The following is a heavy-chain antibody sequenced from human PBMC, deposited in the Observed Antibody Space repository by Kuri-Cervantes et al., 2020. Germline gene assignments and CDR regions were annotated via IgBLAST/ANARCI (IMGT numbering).Heavy chain of an antibody. CDR2: IYSGGST. V-gene: IGHV3-53*01. CDR1: GFTFSSYA. CDR3: ARVGSGWYPFDY. Sequence: GGSLRLSCAASGFTFSSYAMSWVRQAPGKGLEWVSVIYSGGSTYYADSVKGRFTISRDNSKNTLYLQMNSLRAEDTAVYYCARVGSGWYPFDYWGQGTLVTVSS. D-gene: IGHD6-19*01. J-gene: IGHJ4*02.